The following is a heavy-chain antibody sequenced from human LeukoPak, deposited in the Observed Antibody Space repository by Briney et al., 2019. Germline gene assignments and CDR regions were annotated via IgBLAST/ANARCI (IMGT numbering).Heavy chain of an antibody. CDR2: INPNSGGT. V-gene: IGHV1-2*02. CDR1: GYTFTGYY. J-gene: IGHJ4*02. D-gene: IGHD6-19*01. CDR3: ARVVGQWLVLPDY. Sequence: GASVKVSRKASGYTFTGYYMHWVRQAPGQGLEWMGWINPNSGGTNYAQKFQGRVTMTRDTSISTAYMELSRLRSDDTAVYYCARVVGQWLVLPDYWGQGTLVTVSS.